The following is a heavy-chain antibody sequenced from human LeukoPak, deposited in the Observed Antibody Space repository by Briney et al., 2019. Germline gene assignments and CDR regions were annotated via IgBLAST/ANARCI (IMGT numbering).Heavy chain of an antibody. D-gene: IGHD3-9*01. CDR1: GGSFSGYY. Sequence: SETMSLTCAVYGGSFSGYYWNWIRQPPGKGLEWIGYIYYTGSTNYNPSLKSRVTMSVDTSKNQISLKLSSVTAADSAVYYCVRRVRYFGQNDYWGQGTLVTVSS. V-gene: IGHV4-59*08. CDR2: IYYTGST. J-gene: IGHJ4*02. CDR3: VRRVRYFGQNDY.